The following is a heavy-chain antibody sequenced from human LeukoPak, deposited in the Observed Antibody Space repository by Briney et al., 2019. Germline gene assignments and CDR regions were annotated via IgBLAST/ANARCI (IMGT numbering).Heavy chain of an antibody. D-gene: IGHD3-22*01. CDR3: AKDRDYFYYDSSGFPRTFDP. CDR1: GFSFSTYA. J-gene: IGHJ5*02. Sequence: GRSLRLSCAASGFSFSTYAMSWVRQAPGKGLEWVSGISGSGGRTHYADSVKGRFIISRDNSKNVLNLQMNNLRAEDTAVYYCAKDRDYFYYDSSGFPRTFDPWGQGTLVTVSS. V-gene: IGHV3-23*01. CDR2: ISGSGGRT.